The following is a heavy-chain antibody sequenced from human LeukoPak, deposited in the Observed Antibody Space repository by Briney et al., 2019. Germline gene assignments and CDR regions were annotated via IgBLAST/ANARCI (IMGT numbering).Heavy chain of an antibody. CDR1: GFTFSSYS. J-gene: IGHJ6*03. CDR2: ISSSSSYI. D-gene: IGHD4-17*01. Sequence: PGGSLRLSCATSGFTFSSYSMSWVRQAPGKGLEWVSSISSSSSYIYYADSVKGRFTISRDNAKNSLYLQMNSLRAEDTAVYYCARDHGDSRYYYYYMDVWGKGTTVTVSS. CDR3: ARDHGDSRYYYYYMDV. V-gene: IGHV3-21*01.